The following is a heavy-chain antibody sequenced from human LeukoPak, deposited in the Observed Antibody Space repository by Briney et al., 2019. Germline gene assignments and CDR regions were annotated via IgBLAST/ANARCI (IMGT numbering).Heavy chain of an antibody. CDR2: IYYSGST. J-gene: IGHJ6*02. D-gene: IGHD3-10*01. CDR3: AREGVRGVLKPVDV. Sequence: PSETLSLTCTVSGGSISSGDYYWSWIRQPPGKGLEWIGYIYYSGSTYYNPSLKSRVTISVDTSKNQFSLKLSSVTAADTAVYYCAREGVRGVLKPVDVWGQGTTVTVSS. CDR1: GGSISSGDYY. V-gene: IGHV4-30-4*01.